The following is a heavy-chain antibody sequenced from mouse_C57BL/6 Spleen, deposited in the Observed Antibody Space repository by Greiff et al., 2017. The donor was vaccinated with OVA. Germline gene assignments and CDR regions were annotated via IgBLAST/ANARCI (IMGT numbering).Heavy chain of an antibody. CDR2: INYDGSST. D-gene: IGHD4-1*01. CDR1: GFTFSDYY. CDR3: AKLGRYFDV. J-gene: IGHJ1*03. V-gene: IGHV5-16*01. Sequence: EVQWVESEGGLVQPGSSMKLSCTASGFTFSDYYMAWVRQVPEKGLEWVANINYDGSSTYYLDSLKSRFIISRDNAKNILYLQMSSLKSEDTATYYCAKLGRYFDVWGTGTTVTVSS.